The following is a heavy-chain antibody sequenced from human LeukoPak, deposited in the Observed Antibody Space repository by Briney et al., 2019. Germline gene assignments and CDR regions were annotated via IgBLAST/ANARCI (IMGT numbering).Heavy chain of an antibody. J-gene: IGHJ4*02. V-gene: IGHV1-3*01. CDR3: VGGSLGF. CDR2: ITVASGNT. CDR1: GYTFITSS. Sequence: ASVKVSCKTLGYTFITSSIYWVRQAPGQRLEWLGWITVASGNTRYSENLQGRVTLTRDTSANTAYMELRNLKSEDTAVYYCVGGSLGFWGQGALVTVSP.